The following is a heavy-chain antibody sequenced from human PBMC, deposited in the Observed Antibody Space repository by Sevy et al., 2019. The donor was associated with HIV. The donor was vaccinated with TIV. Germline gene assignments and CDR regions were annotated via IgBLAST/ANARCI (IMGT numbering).Heavy chain of an antibody. D-gene: IGHD6-13*01. CDR2: TRNKADGYTT. J-gene: IGHJ4*02. CDR1: GFTFSDHY. Sequence: GGSLRLSCVASGFTFSDHYMEWVRQAPGKGLEWVGRTRNKADGYTTEYAASVKGRFTISRVESKNSLYVQMNSLKTEDTAVYYCATQSGIAAAGRVFDYWGQGTLVTVSS. CDR3: ATQSGIAAAGRVFDY. V-gene: IGHV3-72*01.